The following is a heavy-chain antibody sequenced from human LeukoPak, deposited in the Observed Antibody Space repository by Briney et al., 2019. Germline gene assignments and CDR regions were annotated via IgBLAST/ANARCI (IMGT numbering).Heavy chain of an antibody. Sequence: GGSLRLSCVVSGITFSSYEMNWVRQAPGKGLEWVASIKQGESERYYVDSVNGRFTISRDNAKNSLYLQMNSLRVEDTAVYYCARGDSSAFDIWGQGTMVTVSS. CDR1: GITFSSYE. D-gene: IGHD3-22*01. J-gene: IGHJ3*02. CDR3: ARGDSSAFDI. V-gene: IGHV3-7*04. CDR2: IKQGESER.